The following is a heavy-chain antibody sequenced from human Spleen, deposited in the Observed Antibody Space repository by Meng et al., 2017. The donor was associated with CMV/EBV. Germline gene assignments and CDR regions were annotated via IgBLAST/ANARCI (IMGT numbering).Heavy chain of an antibody. D-gene: IGHD6-13*01. Sequence: SETLSLTCTVSGYSISSGYYWGWIRQPPGKGLEWVASMYHSGSTSYNPSLKSRVTISVDTSKNQFSVKLSSVTAADTAVYYCARAGYSTSWDYYYYGLDVWGLGTTVTVSS. CDR1: GYSISSGYY. CDR3: ARAGYSTSWDYYYYGLDV. J-gene: IGHJ6*02. CDR2: MYHSGST. V-gene: IGHV4-38-2*02.